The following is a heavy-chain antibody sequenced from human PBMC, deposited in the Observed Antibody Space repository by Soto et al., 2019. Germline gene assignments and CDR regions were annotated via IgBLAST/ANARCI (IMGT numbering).Heavy chain of an antibody. D-gene: IGHD3-22*01. J-gene: IGHJ4*02. CDR3: ARNVYESIAPAPVHYFDY. CDR1: GGSISSYY. CDR2: IYYSGST. Sequence: SETLSLTCTVSGGSISSYYWSWIRQPPGKGLEWIGYIYYSGSTNHNPSLRSRVTISVDTSKNQFSLKLSSVTAADTAVYYCARNVYESIAPAPVHYFDYWGQGNLLTVSS. V-gene: IGHV4-59*01.